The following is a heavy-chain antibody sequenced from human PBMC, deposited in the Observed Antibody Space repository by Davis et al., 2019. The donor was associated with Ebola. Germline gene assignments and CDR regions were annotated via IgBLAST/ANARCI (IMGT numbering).Heavy chain of an antibody. CDR3: ARDTAMGHTQCDY. CDR1: GYSFTGYY. Sequence: ASVKVSCKASGYSFTGYYMHWVRQAPGQGLEWLGWINGGNGNTKYSQKFQGRVTITRDTSASTAYMELYSLRFEDTAVYYCARDTAMGHTQCDYWGQGTPVTVSS. D-gene: IGHD5-18*01. CDR2: INGGNGNT. V-gene: IGHV1-3*01. J-gene: IGHJ4*02.